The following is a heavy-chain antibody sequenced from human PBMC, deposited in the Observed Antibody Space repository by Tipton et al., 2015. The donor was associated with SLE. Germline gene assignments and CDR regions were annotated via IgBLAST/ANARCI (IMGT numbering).Heavy chain of an antibody. J-gene: IGHJ4*02. CDR1: DVSISSGSYC. CDR3: AREGFYDFSAIFDS. Sequence: TLSLTCTVSDVSISSGSYCWSWIRQPAGKGLEYIGRMYASGTTNYNPSLKSRVSISGDTSKNHFSLELRSVTAADTALYFCAREGFYDFSAIFDSWGQGTLVTVSS. CDR2: MYASGTT. V-gene: IGHV4-61*02. D-gene: IGHD3/OR15-3a*01.